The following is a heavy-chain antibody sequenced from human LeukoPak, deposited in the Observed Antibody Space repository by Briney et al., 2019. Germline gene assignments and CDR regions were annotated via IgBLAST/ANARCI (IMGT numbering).Heavy chain of an antibody. CDR1: GGSFSHYY. CDR3: ARGWNYGRNYYIDV. Sequence: SETLSLTCAVYGGSFSHYYWSWIRQSPGMGLEWIGEINDSGTINYNPSLMSRVTISVDKSKNQFSLKLTSATAADTAVYYCARGWNYGRNYYIDVWGKGATVSVSS. CDR2: INDSGTI. V-gene: IGHV4-34*01. D-gene: IGHD1-7*01. J-gene: IGHJ6*03.